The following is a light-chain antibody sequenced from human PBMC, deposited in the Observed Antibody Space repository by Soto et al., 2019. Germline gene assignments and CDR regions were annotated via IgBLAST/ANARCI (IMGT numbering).Light chain of an antibody. Sequence: EIVMTQSPATLSVSPGESATLSCRASQSIGSNLAWYQQTPGQAPRLLIYGASTRAIDIPARFSGGGSGTEFILIISNLQSEDFAVYYCQQYNNWPPITFGQGTRLEIK. CDR2: GAS. CDR3: QQYNNWPPIT. V-gene: IGKV3-15*01. CDR1: QSIGSN. J-gene: IGKJ5*01.